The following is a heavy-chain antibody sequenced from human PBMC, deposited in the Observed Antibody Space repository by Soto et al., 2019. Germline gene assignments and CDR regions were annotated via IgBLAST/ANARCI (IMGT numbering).Heavy chain of an antibody. CDR2: IKSKTDGGTT. Sequence: EVQLVESGGGLVKPGGSLRLSCAASGFTFSNAWMSWVRQAPGKGLEWVGRIKSKTDGGTTDYAAPVKGRFTISSEDSKNTLYLQMNSLKTEDTAVYYCTTDSLVLRFLEWAFDPWGQGTLVTVSS. CDR3: TTDSLVLRFLEWAFDP. CDR1: GFTFSNAW. D-gene: IGHD3-3*01. V-gene: IGHV3-15*01. J-gene: IGHJ5*02.